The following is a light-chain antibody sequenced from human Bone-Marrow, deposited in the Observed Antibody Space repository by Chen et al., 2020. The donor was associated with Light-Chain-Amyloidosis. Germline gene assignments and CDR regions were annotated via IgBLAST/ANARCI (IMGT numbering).Light chain of an antibody. CDR1: DLPTKY. CDR2: RDT. V-gene: IGLV3-25*03. CDR3: QSADSSGTYEVI. J-gene: IGLJ2*01. Sequence: SYELTQPPSVSVSPGQTARITCSGDDLPTKYAYWYQQKPGQAPVLVIHRDTERPSGISGRFSGSRSGTTGTLTISGGQAEDEADYHCQSADSSGTYEVIFGGGTKLTVL.